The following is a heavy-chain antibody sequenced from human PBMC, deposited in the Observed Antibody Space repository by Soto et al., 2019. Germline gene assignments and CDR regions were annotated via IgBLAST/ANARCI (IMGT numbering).Heavy chain of an antibody. CDR3: ARQGIAAAGRYSGNLLRPENYYYYGMDV. CDR2: IYPGDSDT. V-gene: IGHV5-51*01. J-gene: IGHJ6*02. CDR1: GYSFTSYW. D-gene: IGHD6-13*01. Sequence: PGESLKISCKGSGYSFTSYWIGWVRQMPGKGLEWMGIIYPGDSDTRYSPSFQGQVTISADKSISTAYLQWSSLKASDTAMYYCARQGIAAAGRYSGNLLRPENYYYYGMDVWGQGTTVTVSS.